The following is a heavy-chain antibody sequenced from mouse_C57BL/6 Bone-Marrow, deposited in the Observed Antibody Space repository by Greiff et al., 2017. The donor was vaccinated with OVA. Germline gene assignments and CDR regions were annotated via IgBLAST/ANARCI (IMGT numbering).Heavy chain of an antibody. V-gene: IGHV1-63*01. CDR2: IYPGGGYA. CDR1: GYTFTNYW. Sequence: QVQLQQSGAELVRPGTSVKMSCKASGYTFTNYWIGWAKQRPGHGLEWIGDIYPGGGYANYNEKFKGKATLTADKSSSTAYMQFSSLTSEDSAIYYCARGGIPYYAMDYWGQGTSVTVSS. CDR3: ARGGIPYYAMDY. J-gene: IGHJ4*01.